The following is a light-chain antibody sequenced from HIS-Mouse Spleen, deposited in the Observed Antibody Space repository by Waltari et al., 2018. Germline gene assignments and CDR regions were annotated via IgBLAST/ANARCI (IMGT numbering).Light chain of an antibody. V-gene: IGLV1-47*01. CDR2: RNN. CDR1: SSNIGSNY. CDR3: AAWDDSRSGPV. J-gene: IGLJ3*02. Sequence: QSVLTQPPSASGTPGQRVTISCSGSSSNIGSNYVYWYQQPPGTAPKLLIYRNNQRPSGVPDRFSGSKSGTSASLAISGRRSEDEADYYCAAWDDSRSGPVFGGGTKLTVL.